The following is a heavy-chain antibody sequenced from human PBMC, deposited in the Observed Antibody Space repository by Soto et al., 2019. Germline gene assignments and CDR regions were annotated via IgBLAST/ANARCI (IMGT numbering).Heavy chain of an antibody. CDR2: IYYSGST. V-gene: IGHV4-39*01. CDR1: GGSISSSSYY. D-gene: IGHD3-3*01. J-gene: IGHJ6*03. CDR3: ARQVMYYDFWSGYYDLAYYYYMDV. Sequence: SEPLSLTCTVSGGSISSSSYYWGWIRQPPGKGLEWIGSIYYSGSTYYNPSLKSRVTISVDTSKNQFSLKLSSVTAADTAVYYCARQVMYYDFWSGYYDLAYYYYMDVWGKGTTVTVSS.